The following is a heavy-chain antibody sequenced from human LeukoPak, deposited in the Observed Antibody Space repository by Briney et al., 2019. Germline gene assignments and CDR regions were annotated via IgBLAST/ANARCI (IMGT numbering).Heavy chain of an antibody. D-gene: IGHD3/OR15-3a*01. CDR3: ARGFRWTGIFDY. CDR1: GGSFSGYY. J-gene: IGHJ4*02. V-gene: IGHV4-34*01. Sequence: SETLSLTCAVYGGSFSGYYWSWIRQPPGKGLEWIGEINHSGSTYYNPSLKSRVTISVDTSKNQFSLKLSSVTAADTAVYYCARGFRWTGIFDYWGQGTLVTVSS. CDR2: INHSGST.